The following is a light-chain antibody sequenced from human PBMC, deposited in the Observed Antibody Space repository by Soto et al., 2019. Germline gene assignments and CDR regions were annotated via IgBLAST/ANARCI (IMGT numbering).Light chain of an antibody. V-gene: IGKV3-15*01. CDR3: EQYNAWPFT. Sequence: EIVMTQSPATLSVSPGERVTISCRASQSVKYFIAWYQHKNGQATRLLIYDASTRATGIPAMLSGIGSGTEFALNIRSINSVDFAVYYCEQYNAWPFTFGQGTRLEI. CDR2: DAS. CDR1: QSVKYF. J-gene: IGKJ5*01.